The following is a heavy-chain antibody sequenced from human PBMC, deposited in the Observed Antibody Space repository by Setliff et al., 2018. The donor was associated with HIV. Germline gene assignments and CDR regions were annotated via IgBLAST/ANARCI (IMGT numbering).Heavy chain of an antibody. CDR2: LYVSGDT. J-gene: IGHJ6*03. V-gene: IGHV4-4*07. D-gene: IGHD2-15*01. CDR1: DDPISSYY. CDR3: ALTGHRLLRGYMDV. Sequence: SETLSLTCYVTDDPISSYYWRWVRQPAGKGLEWIGRLYVSGDTNYNPPLKSRVTMSLDTSKKHFSLNQKSVTAADTAVYYWALTGHRLLRGYMDVWGKGTTVTVSS.